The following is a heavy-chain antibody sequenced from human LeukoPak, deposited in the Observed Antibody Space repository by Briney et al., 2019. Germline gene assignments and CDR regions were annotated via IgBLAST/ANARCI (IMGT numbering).Heavy chain of an antibody. J-gene: IGHJ5*02. Sequence: ASVKVSCKASGYTFTSYDINWVRQATGQGLEWMGWMNPNSGNTGYAQKFQGRVNITRNTSISTAYMELSSLRSEDTAVYYCARGGYCSSTSCSPSWFDPWGQGTLVTVSS. D-gene: IGHD2-2*01. CDR1: GYTFTSYD. CDR3: ARGGYCSSTSCSPSWFDP. CDR2: MNPNSGNT. V-gene: IGHV1-8*03.